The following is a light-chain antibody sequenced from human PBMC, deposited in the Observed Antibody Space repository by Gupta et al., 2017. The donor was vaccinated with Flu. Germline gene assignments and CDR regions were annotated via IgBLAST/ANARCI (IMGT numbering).Light chain of an antibody. CDR2: GAS. CDR3: QQRMNRHT. J-gene: IGKJ4*01. Sequence: PRERAPLSCRARHSIGSNLAWYQQKPGQTPRLVIYGASKRTTDFPARFSGSGSGTDFTLTISSLEPEDIAVYYCQQRMNRHTFGGGTKVEI. V-gene: IGKV3D-11*02. CDR1: HSIGSN.